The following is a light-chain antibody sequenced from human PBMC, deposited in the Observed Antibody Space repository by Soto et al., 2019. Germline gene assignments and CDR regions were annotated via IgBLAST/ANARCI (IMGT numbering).Light chain of an antibody. V-gene: IGKV3-11*01. CDR3: QHRSKLPRP. CDR2: GAS. Sequence: FTQSAFTRSISKGGRATLSCRASQSVSNNYLAWYQQKPGQAPRLLIYGASNRATGIPARFSGSGSGTDFTLTISSLEAEDFAVYYCQHRSKLPRPFCQGTKVDNK. CDR1: QSVSNNY. J-gene: IGKJ1*01.